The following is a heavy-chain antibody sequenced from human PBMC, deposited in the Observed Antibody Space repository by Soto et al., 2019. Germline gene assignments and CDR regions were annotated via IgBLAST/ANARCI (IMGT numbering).Heavy chain of an antibody. CDR1: GGTFISYT. CDR3: ASRGGHDGLDR. CDR2: ILPIFGTA. V-gene: IGHV1-69*01. J-gene: IGHJ3*01. Sequence: QVQLVQSGTEVKKPGSSVKVSCKASGGTFISYTFNWVRQAPGQGLEWMGGILPIFGTANYAQRFQGRVPLTADGATAKVYMQPSSPRSEDTARYYGASRGGHDGLDRWGLATRITVSS. D-gene: IGHD5-12*01.